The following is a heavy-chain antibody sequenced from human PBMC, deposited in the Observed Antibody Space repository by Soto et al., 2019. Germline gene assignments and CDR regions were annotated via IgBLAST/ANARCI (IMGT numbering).Heavy chain of an antibody. CDR1: GFTFRSYA. CDR3: ARSRSGAVADSFDF. CDR2: ISRDGSNK. V-gene: IGHV3-30*04. J-gene: IGHJ4*02. D-gene: IGHD3-10*01. Sequence: GGSLRLSCAASGFTFRSYAIHWVRQAPGKGLEWVAVISRDGSNKYYVDSVKGRFTISRDNSKDTVYLQMNSLRDEDSAMFYSARSRSGAVADSFDFWGQGALVTVSS.